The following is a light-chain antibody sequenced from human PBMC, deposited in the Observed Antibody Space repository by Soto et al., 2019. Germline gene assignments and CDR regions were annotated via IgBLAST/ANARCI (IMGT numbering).Light chain of an antibody. CDR3: CSFVGVTNDV. CDR1: GNAVSYQL. Sequence: QSALTQPASVSGSPGQSITISCSGNAVSYQLVSWYQQQPGKAPKLILYNVTRRPSGVSNRFSGFKSGTTASLKITGLQAEDEADSYCCSFVGVTNDVFGNGTKLTVL. V-gene: IGLV2-23*02. J-gene: IGLJ1*01. CDR2: NVT.